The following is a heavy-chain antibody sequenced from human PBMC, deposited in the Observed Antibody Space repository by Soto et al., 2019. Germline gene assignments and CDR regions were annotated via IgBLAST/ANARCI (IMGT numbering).Heavy chain of an antibody. J-gene: IGHJ4*02. V-gene: IGHV1-69*02. CDR3: AAYRSSPPVFDY. Sequence: SSVQVSCKASGGTFSSYTISWVRQPPAQGLEWMGRIIPFLGIANYAQKLQGRVTITADKSTSTAYMELSSLRSEYTAVYYCAAYRSSPPVFDYWGQGTLVTVSS. D-gene: IGHD6-6*01. CDR1: GGTFSSYT. CDR2: IIPFLGIA.